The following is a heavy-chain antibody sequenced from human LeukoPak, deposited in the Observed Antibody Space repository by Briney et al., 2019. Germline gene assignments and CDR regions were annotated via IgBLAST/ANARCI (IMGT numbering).Heavy chain of an antibody. V-gene: IGHV4-34*01. CDR2: INHSGST. CDR3: ARDEGRYQLPQDY. J-gene: IGHJ4*02. D-gene: IGHD2-2*01. CDR1: GGSFSGYY. Sequence: SETLSLTCAVYGGSFSGYYWSWIRQPPGKGLEWIGEINHSGSTNYNPSLKSRVTISVDTSKNQFSLKLSSVTAADTAVYYCARDEGRYQLPQDYWGQGTLVTVSS.